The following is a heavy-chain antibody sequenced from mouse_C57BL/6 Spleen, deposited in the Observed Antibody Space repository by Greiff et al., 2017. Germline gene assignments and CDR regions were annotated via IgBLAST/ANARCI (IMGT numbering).Heavy chain of an antibody. D-gene: IGHD1-1*01. J-gene: IGHJ4*01. V-gene: IGHV1-50*01. Sequence: VQLQQPGAELVKPGASVKLSCKASGYTFTSYWMQWVKQRPGQGLEWIGEIDPSDSYTNYNQKFKGKATLTVDTSSSTAYMQRSSLTSEDSAVYYCARGAYGSSHYYAMDYWGQGTSVTVSS. CDR2: IDPSDSYT. CDR3: ARGAYGSSHYYAMDY. CDR1: GYTFTSYW.